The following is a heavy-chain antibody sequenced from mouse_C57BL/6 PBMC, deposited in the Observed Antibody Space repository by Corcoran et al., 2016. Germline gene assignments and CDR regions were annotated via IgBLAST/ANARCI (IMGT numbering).Heavy chain of an antibody. J-gene: IGHJ4*01. Sequence: EVQLQQYGPELVKPGASVKISCKASGYTFTDYYMNWVKQSHVKSLEWIGDINPNNGGTSYNQKFKGKATLTVDKSSSTAYMELRSLTSEDSAVYYCARTIIDTVVADAMDYWGQGTSVTVSS. CDR2: INPNNGGT. CDR3: ARTIIDTVVADAMDY. V-gene: IGHV1-26*01. CDR1: GYTFTDYY. D-gene: IGHD1-1*01.